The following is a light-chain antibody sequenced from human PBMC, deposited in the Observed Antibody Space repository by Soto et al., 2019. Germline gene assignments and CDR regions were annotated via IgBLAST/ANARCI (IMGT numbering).Light chain of an antibody. Sequence: QSVLTQSPSASASLGASVKLTCTLSSGHSSYAIAWHQQQPEKGPRYLMKLNSDGSHSKGDGIPGRFSGSSSGAERYLTISSLQSEDEADYYCQTWGTGLLVFGGGTKVTVL. CDR2: LNSDGSH. CDR3: QTWGTGLLV. J-gene: IGLJ3*02. CDR1: SGHSSYA. V-gene: IGLV4-69*01.